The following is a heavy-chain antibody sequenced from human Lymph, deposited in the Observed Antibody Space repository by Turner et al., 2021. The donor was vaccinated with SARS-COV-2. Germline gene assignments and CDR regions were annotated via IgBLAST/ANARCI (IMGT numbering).Heavy chain of an antibody. V-gene: IGHV4-39*01. CDR1: GGSISSSSHY. CDR3: ARLVRRAEYYFDY. J-gene: IGHJ4*02. CDR2: IYDSGSN. Sequence: QLQLQESGPGLVKPSETLSLTCTVSGGSISSSSHYWGWIRQPPGRGLEWIGHIYDSGSNYYNPSLKSRVTISVDTSKNQFSLKLSSVTAADTAVYYCARLVRRAEYYFDYWGQGTLVTVSS. D-gene: IGHD3-10*01.